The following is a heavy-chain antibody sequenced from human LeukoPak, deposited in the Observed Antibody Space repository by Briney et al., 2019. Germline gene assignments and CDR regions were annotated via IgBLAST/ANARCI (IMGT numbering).Heavy chain of an antibody. D-gene: IGHD2/OR15-2a*01. CDR2: IFPGDSGT. V-gene: IGHV5-51*01. CDR3: GRGIIGYFYYMDV. J-gene: IGHJ6*03. CDR1: GYGFTTYW. Sequence: GESLKISCRGAGYGFTTYWIAWVRQTPTKGLEWMATIFPGDSGTRYSPSFQGQVTISADSSISTAYLQRSSLKVADTATYYCGRGIIGYFYYMDVWGEGNTVIVSS.